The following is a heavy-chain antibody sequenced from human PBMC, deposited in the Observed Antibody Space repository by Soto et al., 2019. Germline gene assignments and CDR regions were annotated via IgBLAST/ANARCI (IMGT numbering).Heavy chain of an antibody. J-gene: IGHJ4*02. CDR3: ARHPLYGDYDY. CDR2: IYYSGST. CDR1: GDSITSYY. V-gene: IGHV4-59*08. Sequence: PSETLSLTCTVSGDSITSYYWSWIRQPPGKGLEWIGYIYYSGSTNYNPSLKSRVTISVDTSKNQFSLNLNSVTAADTAVYYCARHPLYGDYDYWGQGTMVPVSS. D-gene: IGHD4-17*01.